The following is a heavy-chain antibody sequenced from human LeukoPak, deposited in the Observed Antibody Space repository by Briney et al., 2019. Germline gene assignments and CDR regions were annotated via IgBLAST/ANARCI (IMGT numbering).Heavy chain of an antibody. CDR2: IYYSGST. Sequence: SETLSLTCAVSGGSISSYYWSWIRQPPGKGLEWIGYIYYSGSTNYNPSLKSRVTISVDTSKNQFSLKLSSVTAADTAVYNCARHGYSSSWYWFDPWGQGTLVTVSS. V-gene: IGHV4-59*08. CDR3: ARHGYSSSWYWFDP. J-gene: IGHJ5*02. CDR1: GGSISSYY. D-gene: IGHD6-13*01.